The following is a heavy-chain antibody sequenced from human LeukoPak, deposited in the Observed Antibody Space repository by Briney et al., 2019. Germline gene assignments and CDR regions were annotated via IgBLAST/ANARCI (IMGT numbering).Heavy chain of an antibody. D-gene: IGHD5-24*01. V-gene: IGHV3-30*04. J-gene: IGHJ4*02. CDR1: GFTFSSYA. CDR3: AGDGERDGYNYFDY. Sequence: GGSLRLSCAASGFTFSSYAMHWVRQAPGKGLEWVAVISYDGSNKYYADSVKGRFTISRDNSKNTLYLQMNSLRAEDTAVYYCAGDGERDGYNYFDYWGQGTLVTVSS. CDR2: ISYDGSNK.